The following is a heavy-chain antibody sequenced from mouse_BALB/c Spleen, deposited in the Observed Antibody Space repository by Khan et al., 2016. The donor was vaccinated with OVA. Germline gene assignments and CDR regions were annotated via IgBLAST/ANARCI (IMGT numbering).Heavy chain of an antibody. CDR3: TDGNYVCWFAY. D-gene: IGHD2-1*01. V-gene: IGHV1-5*01. CDR2: IYPGNSDT. CDR1: GYSFTSYW. J-gene: IGHJ3*01. Sequence: VQLQQSGTVLARPGASVKMSCKASGYSFTSYWMHWVKQRPGQGLEWIGAIYPGNSDTSYNQKFKGKAKLTAVTSASTAYMELSSLTNEDSAVYDWTDGNYVCWFAYWGQGTLVTVSA.